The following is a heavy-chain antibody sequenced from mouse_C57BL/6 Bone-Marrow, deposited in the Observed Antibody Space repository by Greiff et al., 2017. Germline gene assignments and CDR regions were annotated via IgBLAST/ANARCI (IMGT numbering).Heavy chain of an antibody. J-gene: IGHJ3*01. V-gene: IGHV5-4*01. Sequence: VQLVESGGGLVKPGGSLKLSCAASGFTFSSYAMSWVRQTPEKRLEWVATISDGGSYTYYPDNVKGRFTISRDNAKNNLYLQMSHLKSEDTAMYYCARAYYYGSSFLFAYWGQGTLVTVSA. D-gene: IGHD1-1*01. CDR2: ISDGGSYT. CDR3: ARAYYYGSSFLFAY. CDR1: GFTFSSYA.